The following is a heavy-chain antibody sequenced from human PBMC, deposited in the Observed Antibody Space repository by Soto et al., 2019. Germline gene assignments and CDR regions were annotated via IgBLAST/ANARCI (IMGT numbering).Heavy chain of an antibody. J-gene: IGHJ5*01. V-gene: IGHV1-18*04. D-gene: IGHD2-2*01. Sequence: ASVKVSCKASGYTSADFGISWVRQAPGQGLEWMGWVSGNNGASNPAPKVQGRITMTLDTSTGVSYMALRSLRSDDTAIYYCVRDQKYFRVNGKWSDSWGQGTLITVSS. CDR1: GYTSADFG. CDR2: VSGNNGAS. CDR3: VRDQKYFRVNGKWSDS.